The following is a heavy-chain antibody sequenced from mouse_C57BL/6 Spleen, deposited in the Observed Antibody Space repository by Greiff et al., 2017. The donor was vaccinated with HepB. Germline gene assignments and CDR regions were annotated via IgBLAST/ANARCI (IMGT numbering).Heavy chain of an antibody. J-gene: IGHJ4*01. CDR3: ARQLTGTYYYAMDY. CDR2: ISDGGSYT. V-gene: IGHV5-4*03. D-gene: IGHD4-1*01. CDR1: GFTFSSYA. Sequence: EVKLMESGGGLVKPGGSLKLSCAASGFTFSSYAMSWVRQTPEKRLEWVATISDGGSYTYYPDNVKGRFTISRDNAKNNLYLQMSHLKSEDTAMYYCARQLTGTYYYAMDYWGQGTSVTVSS.